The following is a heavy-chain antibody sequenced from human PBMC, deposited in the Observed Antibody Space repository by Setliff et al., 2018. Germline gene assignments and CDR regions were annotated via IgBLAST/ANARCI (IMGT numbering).Heavy chain of an antibody. CDR1: GGTFSSYG. Sequence: SVKVSCKASGGTFSSYGISWVRQAPGQGLEWMGGTIPIFGTTDYAQKFQGRVTIITDESTSTAYMELSSLTSDDTAVYYCAREGVDTRSSTDYRYYMDVWGKGTTVTVSS. CDR3: AREGVDTRSSTDYRYYMDV. V-gene: IGHV1-69*05. CDR2: TIPIFGTT. D-gene: IGHD5-18*01. J-gene: IGHJ6*03.